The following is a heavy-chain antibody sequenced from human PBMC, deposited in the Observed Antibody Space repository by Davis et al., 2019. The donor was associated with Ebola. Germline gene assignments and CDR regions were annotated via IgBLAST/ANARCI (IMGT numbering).Heavy chain of an antibody. V-gene: IGHV3-53*01. Sequence: GGSLRLSCAASGFTVSSNYMSWVRQAPGKGLEWVSVIYSGGSTYYADSVKGRFTISRHNSKNTLYLQMNSLRAEDTAVYYCARDKGKWELLSAFDIWGQGTMVTVSS. J-gene: IGHJ3*02. CDR1: GFTVSSNY. CDR3: ARDKGKWELLSAFDI. CDR2: IYSGGST. D-gene: IGHD1-26*01.